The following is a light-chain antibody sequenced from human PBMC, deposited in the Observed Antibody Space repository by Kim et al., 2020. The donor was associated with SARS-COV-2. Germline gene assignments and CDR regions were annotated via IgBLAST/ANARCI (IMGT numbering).Light chain of an antibody. CDR1: KLGDKY. CDR3: QAWDSSTVE. V-gene: IGLV3-1*01. J-gene: IGLJ2*01. CDR2: QDS. Sequence: SYELTQPPSVSVSPGQTASITCSGDKLGDKYACWYQQKPGQSPVLVIYQDSKRHSGIPERFSGSNSGNTATLTISGTQAMDEADYYCQAWDSSTVEFGGG.